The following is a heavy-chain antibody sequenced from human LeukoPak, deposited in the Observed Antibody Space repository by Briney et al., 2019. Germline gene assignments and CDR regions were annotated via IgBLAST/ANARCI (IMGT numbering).Heavy chain of an antibody. J-gene: IGHJ5*02. CDR2: ISGSGGST. CDR3: AKNWVASSWFNWFDP. Sequence: GGSLRLSCAASGFTFSSYAMSWDRQAPGKGLEWVSAISGSGGSTHYADSVEGRFTISRDNSKNTLYLQVNSLRAEDTAVYYCAKNWVASSWFNWFDPWGQGTLVTVSS. V-gene: IGHV3-23*01. D-gene: IGHD6-13*01. CDR1: GFTFSSYA.